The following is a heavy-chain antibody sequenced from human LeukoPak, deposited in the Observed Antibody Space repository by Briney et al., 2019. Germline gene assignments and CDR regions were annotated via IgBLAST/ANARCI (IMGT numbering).Heavy chain of an antibody. J-gene: IGHJ4*02. CDR2: ISGSGVST. D-gene: IGHD3-16*01. V-gene: IGHV3-23*01. Sequence: GGSLRLSCAASGFTFSSYAMSWVRQAPGKGLEWVSGISGSGVSTYYADPVKGRFTISRDNSKNTLYVQMNSLRAEDTAVYYCAKRTSGGSSGYSFDYWGQGTLVTVSS. CDR3: AKRTSGGSSGYSFDY. CDR1: GFTFSSYA.